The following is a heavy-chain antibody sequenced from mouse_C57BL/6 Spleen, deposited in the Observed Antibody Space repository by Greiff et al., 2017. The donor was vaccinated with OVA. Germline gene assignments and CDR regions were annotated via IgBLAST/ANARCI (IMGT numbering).Heavy chain of an antibody. CDR2: ISYDGSN. V-gene: IGHV3-6*01. CDR1: GYSITSGYY. Sequence: EVKLMESGPGLVKPSQSLSLTCSVTGYSITSGYYWNWIRQFPGNKLEWMGYISYDGSNNYNPSLKNRISITRDTSKNQFFLKLNSVTTEDTATYYCARKDLDYFDYWGQGTTLTVSS. CDR3: ARKDLDYFDY. J-gene: IGHJ2*01.